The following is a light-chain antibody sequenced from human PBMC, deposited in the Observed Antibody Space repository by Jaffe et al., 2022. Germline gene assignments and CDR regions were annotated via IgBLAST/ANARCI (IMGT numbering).Light chain of an antibody. J-gene: IGLJ1*01. CDR2: LND. CDR1: SSNIGGNY. CDR3: AAWDDSLSGLYV. V-gene: IGLV1-47*01. Sequence: QSVLTQPPSASGTPGQRVTISCSGSSSNIGGNYVSWYQQLPGTAPKLLIYLNDQRPSGVPDRFSGSKSGTSASLAISGLRSEDEADYYCAAWDDSLSGLYVFGIGTKVTVL.